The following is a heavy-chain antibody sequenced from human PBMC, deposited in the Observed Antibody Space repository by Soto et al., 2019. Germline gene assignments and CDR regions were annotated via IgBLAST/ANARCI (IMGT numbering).Heavy chain of an antibody. CDR2: IQSGGTT. CDR3: ARDDSLCSGGICYGVPMAV. D-gene: IGHD2-15*01. CDR1: GFTVSSKY. V-gene: IGHV3-66*01. Sequence: EVQLVESGGGLVQPGGSLRLSCAASGFTVSSKYMSWVRQATGKGLEWVSLIQSGGTTYYADSVKGRFTISRDSSTNMLHLQMDSLRAEDTAVYYCARDDSLCSGGICYGVPMAVGGKGTTFTVSS. J-gene: IGHJ6*03.